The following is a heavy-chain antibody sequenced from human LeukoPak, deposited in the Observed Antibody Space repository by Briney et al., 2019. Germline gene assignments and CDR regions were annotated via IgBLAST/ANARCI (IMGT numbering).Heavy chain of an antibody. CDR3: ARDKYYYGSGSQHNWFDP. CDR1: GYTFTSYG. D-gene: IGHD3-10*01. J-gene: IGHJ5*02. CDR2: ISAYNSNT. V-gene: IGHV1-18*01. Sequence: GASVKVSCKASGYTFTSYGISWVRQAPGQRLEWMGWISAYNSNTNYAQNLQGRVTMTTDTSTSTAYIELRSLRSDDTAVYYCARDKYYYGSGSQHNWFDPWGQGTLVTVSS.